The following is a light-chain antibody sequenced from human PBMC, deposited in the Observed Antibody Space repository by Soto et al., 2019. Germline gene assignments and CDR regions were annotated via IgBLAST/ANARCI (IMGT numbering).Light chain of an antibody. CDR1: QSVSSRY. CDR2: DVS. CDR3: QQYGSSPPAIT. V-gene: IGKV3-20*01. J-gene: IGKJ5*01. Sequence: EIVLTQSPGTLSLSPGERATLSCRASQSVSSRYLAWYQQKPGQAPRLLIYDVSSRATGIPDRFSGSGSGTDFTLTINRLEPEDFAVYYCQQYGSSPPAITFGQGTRLEIK.